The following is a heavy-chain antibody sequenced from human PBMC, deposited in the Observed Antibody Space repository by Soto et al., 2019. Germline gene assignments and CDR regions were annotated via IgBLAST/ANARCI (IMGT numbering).Heavy chain of an antibody. CDR3: TTSPHMDSERVFV. J-gene: IGHJ6*02. V-gene: IGHV3-7*01. CDR1: GFTISTYW. Sequence: EVQLVESVGGLVQPGGSLRLSCAASGFTISTYWMSWVRRTPGKGLEWVANIKQDGTEKYYVDSVRGRLTVSRDNAKSSLYLQMNSLRVEDTAVYYCTTSPHMDSERVFVWGQGTAVTVS. CDR2: IKQDGTEK. D-gene: IGHD1-26*01.